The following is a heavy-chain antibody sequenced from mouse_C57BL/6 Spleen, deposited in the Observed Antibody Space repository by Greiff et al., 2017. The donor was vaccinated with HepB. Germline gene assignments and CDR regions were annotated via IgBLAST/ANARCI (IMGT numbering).Heavy chain of an antibody. D-gene: IGHD2-1*01. CDR2: IDPSDSYT. CDR3: ARGKYGNYAFDY. J-gene: IGHJ2*01. CDR1: GYTFTSYW. V-gene: IGHV1-69*01. Sequence: QVQLKQPGAELVMPGASVKLSCKASGYTFTSYWMHWVKQRPGQGLEWIGEIDPSDSYTNYNQKFKGKSTLTVDKSSSTAYMQLSSLTSEDSAVYYCARGKYGNYAFDYWGQGTTLTVSS.